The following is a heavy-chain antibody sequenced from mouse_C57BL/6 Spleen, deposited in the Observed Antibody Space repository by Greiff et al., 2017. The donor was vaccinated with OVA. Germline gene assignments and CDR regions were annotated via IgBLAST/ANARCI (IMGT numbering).Heavy chain of an antibody. CDR2: IWWDDDK. CDR3: ARMNGSSSRLGY. D-gene: IGHD1-1*01. Sequence: ESGPGILQPSQTLSLSCSFSGFSLSTFGMGVGWIRQPSGKGLEWLAHIWWDDDKYYNPALKSRLTSTKDTSKNQVFRKIADVDTADTATYYCARMNGSSSRLGYWGQGTLVTGSA. J-gene: IGHJ3*01. V-gene: IGHV8-8*01. CDR1: GFSLSTFGMG.